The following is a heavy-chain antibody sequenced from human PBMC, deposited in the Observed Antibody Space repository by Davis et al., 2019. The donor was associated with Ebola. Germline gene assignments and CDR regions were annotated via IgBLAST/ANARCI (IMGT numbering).Heavy chain of an antibody. Sequence: ESLKISCAASGFTFSSYTMSWVRQSPGKGLEWIGEIYHGGNTNYNPSLKSRVSMSVDMSKNQFSLKLNSVTAADTAVYYCARPLATSGRAYDAFDIWGQGTVVTVSS. CDR2: IYHGGNT. V-gene: IGHV4-34*01. CDR3: ARPLATSGRAYDAFDI. J-gene: IGHJ3*02. CDR1: GFTFSSYT. D-gene: IGHD6-13*01.